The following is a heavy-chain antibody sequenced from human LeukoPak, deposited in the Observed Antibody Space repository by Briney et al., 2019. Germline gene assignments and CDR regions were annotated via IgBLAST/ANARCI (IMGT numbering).Heavy chain of an antibody. J-gene: IGHJ5*02. V-gene: IGHV4-59*01. D-gene: IGHD3-22*01. CDR2: IYYSGST. CDR3: ARGSRITMIVVVWVVFNWFDP. CDR1: GGSISSYY. Sequence: SETLSLTCTVSGGSISSYYWSWIRQPPGKGLEWIGYIYYSGSTNYNPSLKSRVTISVDTSKNQFSLKLSSVTAADTAVYYCARGSRITMIVVVWVVFNWFDPWGQGTLVTVSS.